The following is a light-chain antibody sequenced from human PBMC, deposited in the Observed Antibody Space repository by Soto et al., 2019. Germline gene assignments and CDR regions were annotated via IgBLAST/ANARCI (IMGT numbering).Light chain of an antibody. V-gene: IGLV1-47*01. J-gene: IGLJ1*01. CDR3: AAWDDSLGGYV. CDR2: RNN. Sequence: QSVLTQPPSACETPGQRVTISCSGSSSNIGSNYVYWYQQLPGTAPKLLIYRNNLRPSGVPDRFSGSKSGTSASLAISGLRSEDEADYYCAAWDDSLGGYVFGTGTKVTVL. CDR1: SSNIGSNY.